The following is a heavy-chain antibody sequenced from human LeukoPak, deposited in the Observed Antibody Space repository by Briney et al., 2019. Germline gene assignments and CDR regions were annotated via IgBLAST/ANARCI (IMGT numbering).Heavy chain of an antibody. D-gene: IGHD3-22*01. CDR3: ARGYDSSGYYYFDY. Sequence: GASVKVSCKASGYTFTSYGISWVRQAPGQGLEWMGRIIPILGIANYAQKFQGRVTITADKSTSTAYMELSSLRSEDTAVYYCARGYDSSGYYYFDYWGQGTLVTVSS. CDR2: IIPILGIA. V-gene: IGHV1-69*04. CDR1: GYTFTSYG. J-gene: IGHJ4*02.